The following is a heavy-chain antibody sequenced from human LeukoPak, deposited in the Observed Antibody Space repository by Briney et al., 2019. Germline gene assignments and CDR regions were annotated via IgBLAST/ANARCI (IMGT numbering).Heavy chain of an antibody. J-gene: IGHJ4*02. CDR1: GVSISTSTYY. V-gene: IGHV4-39*01. CDR2: MFYRGST. D-gene: IGHD1-26*01. CDR3: ARQGGWGGAASLIEY. Sequence: PSETLSLTCTVSGVSISTSTYYWAWIRQPPGKGLEWIGSMFYRGSTYYNASRKSRVTISVDTSKNQFSLNLSSVTASDTAIFYCARQGGWGGAASLIEYWGQGTLVTVSS.